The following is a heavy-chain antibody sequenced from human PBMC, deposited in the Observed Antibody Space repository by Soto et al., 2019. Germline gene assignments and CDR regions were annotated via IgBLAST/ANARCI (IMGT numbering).Heavy chain of an antibody. CDR2: IRGIGDTP. CDR1: GFTFRDYA. D-gene: IGHD3-10*01. J-gene: IGHJ4*02. V-gene: IGHV3-23*01. CDR3: AKDSRYCDSGSQRDY. Sequence: EVQLLESGGGLVQPGGSLRLSCAASGFTFRDYAMAWVRRAPGPGLEWVSSIRGIGDTPYYADSVKGRFTDTRDKSKKTLYRQRDSLRAEDTAVYYCAKDSRYCDSGSQRDYWGQGTLVAVST.